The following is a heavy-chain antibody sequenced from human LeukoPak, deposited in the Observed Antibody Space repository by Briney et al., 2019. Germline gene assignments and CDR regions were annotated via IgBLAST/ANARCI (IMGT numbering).Heavy chain of an antibody. CDR2: ISGSGGST. V-gene: IGHV3-23*01. J-gene: IGHJ4*02. CDR3: AKAQSRGLWFGELFFDY. D-gene: IGHD3-10*01. Sequence: GGSLRLSCAASGFTFSSYAMSWVRQAPGKGLEWVSAISGSGGSTYYADSVKGRFTISRDNSKNTLYLQMNSLRAEDTVVYYCAKAQSRGLWFGELFFDYWGQGTLVTVSS. CDR1: GFTFSSYA.